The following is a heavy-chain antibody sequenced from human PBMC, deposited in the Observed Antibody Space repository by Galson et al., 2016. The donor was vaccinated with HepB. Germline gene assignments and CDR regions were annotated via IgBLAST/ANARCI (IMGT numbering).Heavy chain of an antibody. CDR3: AGGRHYCSSASCYQGWFDP. J-gene: IGHJ5*02. V-gene: IGHV4-39*01. CDR1: GGSISSSTYY. Sequence: SETLSLTCTVSGGSISSSTYYWGWIRQPPGKGLEWIGSIYDSGSTYYNPSLKGRLTISVDTSKNQFSLKLTSVTAADTAVYYCAGGRHYCSSASCYQGWFDPWGQGTLVIVSS. CDR2: IYDSGST. D-gene: IGHD2-2*01.